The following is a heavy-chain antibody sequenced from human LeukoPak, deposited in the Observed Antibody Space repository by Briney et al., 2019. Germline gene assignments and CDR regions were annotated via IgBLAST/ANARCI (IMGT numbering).Heavy chain of an antibody. CDR2: IYYSGST. Sequence: PSETLSLTCTVSGGSISSSSYYWGWIRQPPGKGLEWIGSIYYSGSTYYNPSLKSRVTISVDASKNQFSLKLSSVTAADTAVYYCAKDSYSKGDFWGQGVLVTVSS. CDR3: AKDSYSKGDF. CDR1: GGSISSSSYY. D-gene: IGHD6-13*01. V-gene: IGHV4-39*02. J-gene: IGHJ4*02.